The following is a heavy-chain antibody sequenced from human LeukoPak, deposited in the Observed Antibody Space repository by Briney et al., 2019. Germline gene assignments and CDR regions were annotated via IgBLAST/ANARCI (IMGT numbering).Heavy chain of an antibody. D-gene: IGHD1-26*01. J-gene: IGHJ4*02. CDR2: ISGSGGAT. CDR1: GFTFSGSW. Sequence: GGSLRLSCAASGFTFSGSWMNWVRQAPGKGLEWVSAISGSGGATYYADSVKGRFTISRDNSKNTLYLQMNSLRAEGTAVYYCAKGGGSIFFDYWGQGTLVTVSS. CDR3: AKGGGSIFFDY. V-gene: IGHV3-23*01.